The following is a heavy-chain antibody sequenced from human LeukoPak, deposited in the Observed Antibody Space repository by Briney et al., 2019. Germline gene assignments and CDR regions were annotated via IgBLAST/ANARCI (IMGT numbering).Heavy chain of an antibody. V-gene: IGHV3-48*04. J-gene: IGHJ4*02. CDR1: GFTFSSYS. CDR2: ISSSSSTI. CDR3: ARDRRYDSSGYYDY. D-gene: IGHD3-22*01. Sequence: TGGSLRLSCAASGFTFSSYSMNWVRQAPGKGLEWVSYISSSSSTIYYADSVKGRFTISRDNAKNSLYLQMNSLRAEDTAVYYCARDRRYDSSGYYDYWGQGTLVTVSS.